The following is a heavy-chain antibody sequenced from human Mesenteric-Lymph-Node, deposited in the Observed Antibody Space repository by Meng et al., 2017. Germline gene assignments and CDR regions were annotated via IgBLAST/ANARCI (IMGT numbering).Heavy chain of an antibody. CDR1: GYTFTSYA. D-gene: IGHD2-15*01. CDR2: INAGNGNT. V-gene: IGHV1-3*01. CDR3: ARVADIPLGMDV. J-gene: IGHJ6*02. Sequence: ASVKVSCKASGYTFTSYAMHWVRQAPGQRLEWMGWINAGNGNTKYSQKFQGRVTITRDTSASTAYMELSSLRSEDTAVYYCARVADIPLGMDVWGQGTTVTVSS.